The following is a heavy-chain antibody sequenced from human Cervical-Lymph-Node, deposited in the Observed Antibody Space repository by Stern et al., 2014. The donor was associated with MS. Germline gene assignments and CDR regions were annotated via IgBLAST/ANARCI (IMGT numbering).Heavy chain of an antibody. D-gene: IGHD3-22*01. CDR1: GYTFTGYY. J-gene: IGHJ6*02. CDR3: ARERYYYDSSGYYRGNYYYYYGMDV. V-gene: IGHV1-2*04. Sequence: VQLVESGAEVKKPGASVKVSCKASGYTFTGYYMHWVRQAPGQGLEWMGWINPNSGGTNYAQKFQGWVTMTRDTSISTAYMELSRLRSDDTAVYYCARERYYYDSSGYYRGNYYYYYGMDVWGQGTTVTVSS. CDR2: INPNSGGT.